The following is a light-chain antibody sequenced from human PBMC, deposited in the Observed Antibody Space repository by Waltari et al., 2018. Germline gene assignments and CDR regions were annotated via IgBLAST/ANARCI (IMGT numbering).Light chain of an antibody. J-gene: IGLJ3*02. CDR3: QTWATGIFWL. V-gene: IGLV4-69*01. CDR1: SGHNTYA. CDR2: VKSDGSH. Sequence: QVVLTQPPSVSASLGASVKLTCTLASGHNTYAITWHQQQAEKGPQFLMKVKSDGSHTRGDGIPDRFSGSSSGAERYLTISNLQPGDEADYYCQTWATGIFWLFGGGTKLTVL.